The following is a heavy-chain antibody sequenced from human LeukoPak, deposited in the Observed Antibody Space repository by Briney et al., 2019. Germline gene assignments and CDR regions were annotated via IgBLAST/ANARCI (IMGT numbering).Heavy chain of an antibody. CDR2: ISSSSYI. J-gene: IGHJ4*02. D-gene: IGHD2-15*01. V-gene: IGHV3-21*01. CDR1: GFTFRTYA. CDR3: ARGVVVTQFDY. Sequence: GGSLRLSCAASGFTFRTYAMTWVRQAPGKGLEWVSSISSSSYIYYADSVKGRFTISRDNAKNSLYLQMNSLRAEDTAVYYCARGVVVTQFDYWGQGTLVTVSS.